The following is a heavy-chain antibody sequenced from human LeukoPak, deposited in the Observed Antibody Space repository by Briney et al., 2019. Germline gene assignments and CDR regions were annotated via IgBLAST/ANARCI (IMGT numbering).Heavy chain of an antibody. V-gene: IGHV1-18*01. Sequence: ASVKVSCKASGYTFTSYGISWVRQAPGQGLEWMGWISAYNGNTNYAQKLQGRVTMTTDTSTSTAYMELRSLRSDDTAVYYCARGAIVVVPAAIGWFDPRGQGTLVTVSS. D-gene: IGHD2-2*02. CDR1: GYTFTSYG. J-gene: IGHJ5*02. CDR2: ISAYNGNT. CDR3: ARGAIVVVPAAIGWFDP.